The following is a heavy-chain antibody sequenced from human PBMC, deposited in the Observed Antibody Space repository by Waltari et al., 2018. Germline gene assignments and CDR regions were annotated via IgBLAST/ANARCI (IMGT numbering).Heavy chain of an antibody. J-gene: IGHJ4*02. D-gene: IGHD6-19*01. CDR3: ARIAVAQDYFDY. V-gene: IGHV4-38-2*02. CDR2: IYHGGST. Sequence: QVQLQESGPGLVKPSETLSLTCTVSGYSISSGYYWGWIRQPPGKGLEWIGSIYHGGSTYYNPSLKSRVTISVDTSKNQFSLKLSSVTAADTAVYYCARIAVAQDYFDYWGQGTLVTVSS. CDR1: GYSISSGYY.